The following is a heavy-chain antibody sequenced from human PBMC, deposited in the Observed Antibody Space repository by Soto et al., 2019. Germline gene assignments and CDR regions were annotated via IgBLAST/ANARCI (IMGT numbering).Heavy chain of an antibody. CDR2: ISYDGSNK. CDR3: AKRGGTGVVVGQWELTYAFDI. J-gene: IGHJ3*02. V-gene: IGHV3-30*18. CDR1: GFTFSSYG. D-gene: IGHD1-26*01. Sequence: GGSLRLSCAASGFTFSSYGMHWVRQAPGKGLEWVAVISYDGSNKYYADSVKGRFTISRDNSKDTLYLQMNSLRAEDTAVCYCAKRGGTGVVVGQWELTYAFDIWGQGTMVTVSS.